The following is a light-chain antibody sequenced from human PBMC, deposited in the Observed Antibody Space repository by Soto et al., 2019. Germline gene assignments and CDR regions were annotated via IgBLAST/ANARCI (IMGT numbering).Light chain of an antibody. CDR3: QQYGSSPPWT. CDR2: GAS. Sequence: IVLTQSPGPLSFSPVSIAPLSCRSIHSVSSNFLSWYQEKPCQAPRLLIYGASKRAAGIPDRFSGSGSGTDFTLTISRLEPEDFAVYYCQQYGSSPPWTFGQGTKV. V-gene: IGKV3-20*01. CDR1: HSVSSNF. J-gene: IGKJ1*01.